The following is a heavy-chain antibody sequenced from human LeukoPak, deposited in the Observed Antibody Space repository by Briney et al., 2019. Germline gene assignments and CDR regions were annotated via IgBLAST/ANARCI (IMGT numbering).Heavy chain of an antibody. Sequence: GGSLRLSCAASGFTFSSYGMHWVRQAPGKGLEWVAVIWYDGSNKYYADSVKGRFTISRDNSKNTLYLQMNSLRAEDTAVYYCARDPPYYYDSSGLDYWGQGALVTVSS. V-gene: IGHV3-33*01. J-gene: IGHJ4*02. CDR2: IWYDGSNK. CDR3: ARDPPYYYDSSGLDY. D-gene: IGHD3-22*01. CDR1: GFTFSSYG.